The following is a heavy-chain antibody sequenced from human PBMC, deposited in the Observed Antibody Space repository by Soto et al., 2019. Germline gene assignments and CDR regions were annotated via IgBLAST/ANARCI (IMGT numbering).Heavy chain of an antibody. CDR1: GGTFSSYA. V-gene: IGHV1-69*12. J-gene: IGHJ6*02. CDR2: IIPIFGTA. Sequence: QVQLVQSGAEVKKPGSSVKVSCKASGGTFSSYAISWVRQAPGQGLEWMGGIIPIFGTANYAQKFQGRVTMTADESTSTAYRELSSLRSEDTAVYYCARDYDFWSGYGPNGMDVWGQGTTVTVSS. D-gene: IGHD3-3*01. CDR3: ARDYDFWSGYGPNGMDV.